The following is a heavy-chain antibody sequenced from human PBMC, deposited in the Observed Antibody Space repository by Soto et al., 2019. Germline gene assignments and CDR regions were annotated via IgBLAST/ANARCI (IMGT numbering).Heavy chain of an antibody. V-gene: IGHV3-23*01. CDR1: GFTFSRHA. CDR3: AKVSSSWYAGFFDL. CDR2: LSDSGGSI. D-gene: IGHD6-13*01. J-gene: IGHJ4*02. Sequence: EVQLLESGGGLVQPGGSLRLSCTASGFTFSRHAMTWVRQAPGKGLEWVAGLSDSGGSIYYADSVKGRFTISRDNYMNTLYLQMNTLRAADTAIYDCAKVSSSWYAGFFDLWGQGTLVTVSS.